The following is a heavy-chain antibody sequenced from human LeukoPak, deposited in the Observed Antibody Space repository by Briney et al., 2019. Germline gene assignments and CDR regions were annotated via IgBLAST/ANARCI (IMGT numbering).Heavy chain of an antibody. D-gene: IGHD6-13*01. CDR3: AKGQNITAVGFSYGRDV. J-gene: IGHJ6*04. V-gene: IGHV3-30*18. CDR2: ISNDGSKK. CDR1: GFTFSSHG. Sequence: GGSLRLSCAASGFTFSSHGMHWVRQAPGKGLEWVALISNDGSKKYYADSVKGRLTISRDNSKNTLYLQMNSLRAEDTALYYCAKGQNITAVGFSYGRDVGGKGPTVTVP.